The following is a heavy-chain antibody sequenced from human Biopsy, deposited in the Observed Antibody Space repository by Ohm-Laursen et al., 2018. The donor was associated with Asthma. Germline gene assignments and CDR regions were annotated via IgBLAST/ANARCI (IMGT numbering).Heavy chain of an antibody. Sequence: SDTLSLTCTVSGGSITSSSYYWGWIHQPPGKGVEWIGSMYHSGSPYYHPSLKSRATISVDTSKNQLSLKMSSVTAADTAVYFCVRHQYSSSWSTFDYWGQGALVTVSS. CDR2: MYHSGSP. V-gene: IGHV4-39*01. D-gene: IGHD3-22*01. CDR1: GGSITSSSYY. CDR3: VRHQYSSSWSTFDY. J-gene: IGHJ4*02.